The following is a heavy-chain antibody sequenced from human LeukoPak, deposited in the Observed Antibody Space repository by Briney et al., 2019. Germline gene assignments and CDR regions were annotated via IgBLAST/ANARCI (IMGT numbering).Heavy chain of an antibody. CDR1: GFTFSSYE. CDR3: AREYCSGGSCYSLQGLFDY. Sequence: PGGSLRLSCAASGFTFSSYEMNWVRQAPGKGLEGVAVISYDGSNKYYADSVKGRFTISRDNSKNTLYLQMNSLRAEDTAVYYCAREYCSGGSCYSLQGLFDYWGQGTLVTVSS. CDR2: ISYDGSNK. J-gene: IGHJ4*02. V-gene: IGHV3-30*04. D-gene: IGHD2-15*01.